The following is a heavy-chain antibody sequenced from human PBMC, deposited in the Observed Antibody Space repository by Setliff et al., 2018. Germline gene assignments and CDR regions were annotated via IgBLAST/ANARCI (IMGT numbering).Heavy chain of an antibody. CDR2: INPSGGST. CDR3: ARDVFPYHYEGAFDI. CDR1: GYTFTNYY. D-gene: IGHD3-22*01. Sequence: ASVKVSCKASGYTFTNYYLHWVRQAPGQGLEWMGIINPSGGSTSYAQKFQGRVTMTRDTSTSTVYMDMSSLRSEDTAVYYCARDVFPYHYEGAFDIWGQGTMVTVSS. V-gene: IGHV1-46*01. J-gene: IGHJ3*02.